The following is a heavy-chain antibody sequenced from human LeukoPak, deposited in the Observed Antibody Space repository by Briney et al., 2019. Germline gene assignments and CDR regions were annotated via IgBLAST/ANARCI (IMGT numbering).Heavy chain of an antibody. J-gene: IGHJ4*02. CDR1: GGSFSGYY. CDR2: INHSGGT. V-gene: IGHV4-34*01. Sequence: SETLSLTCAVYGGSFSGYYWSWIRQPPGKGLEWIGEINHSGGTNYNPSLKSRVTISVDTSKNQFSLKLSSVTAADTAVYYCARGGYSYVDFDYWGQGTLVTVSS. D-gene: IGHD5-18*01. CDR3: ARGGYSYVDFDY.